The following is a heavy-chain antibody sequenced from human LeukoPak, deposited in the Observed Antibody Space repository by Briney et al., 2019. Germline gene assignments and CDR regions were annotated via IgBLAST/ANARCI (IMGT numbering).Heavy chain of an antibody. CDR3: ARGLWFGELFDY. D-gene: IGHD3-10*01. Sequence: GASVKVSCKASGYTFTAYYMHWVRQAPGQGLEWMGWINPNSGGINYAQKFQGRVTMTRDTSISTAYMELSRLRSDDTAVYYCARGLWFGELFDYWGQGTLVTVSS. CDR1: GYTFTAYY. V-gene: IGHV1-2*02. CDR2: INPNSGGI. J-gene: IGHJ4*02.